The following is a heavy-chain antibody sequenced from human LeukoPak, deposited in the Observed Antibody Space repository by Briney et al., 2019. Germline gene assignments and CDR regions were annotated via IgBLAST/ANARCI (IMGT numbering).Heavy chain of an antibody. J-gene: IGHJ5*02. V-gene: IGHV5-51*01. CDR1: GYSFTSYW. CDR2: IYPGDSDT. CDR3: ARFLPHSSSWWYPRGGFDP. D-gene: IGHD6-13*01. Sequence: GESLKISCKGSGYSFTSYWIGWVRQMPGKGLEWMGIIYPGDSDTRYSPSFQGQVTISADKSISTAYLQWSSLKASDTAMYYCARFLPHSSSWWYPRGGFDPWGQGTLVTVSS.